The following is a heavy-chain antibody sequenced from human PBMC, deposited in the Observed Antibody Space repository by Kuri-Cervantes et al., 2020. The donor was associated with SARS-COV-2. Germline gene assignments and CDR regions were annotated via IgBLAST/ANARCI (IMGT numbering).Heavy chain of an antibody. D-gene: IGHD3-3*01. J-gene: IGHJ2*01. Sequence: SETLSLTCTVSGGSISSYYWSWIRQPPGKGLEWIGYIYYSGSTNYNPSLKSRVTISVDTSKNQFSLKLSSVTAADTAVYYCARVRDDFWSGYLFDLWGRGTLVTVSS. CDR2: IYYSGST. V-gene: IGHV4-59*01. CDR3: ARVRDDFWSGYLFDL. CDR1: GGSISSYY.